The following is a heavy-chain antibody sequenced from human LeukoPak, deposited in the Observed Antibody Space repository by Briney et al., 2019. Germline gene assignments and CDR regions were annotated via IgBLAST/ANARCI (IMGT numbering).Heavy chain of an antibody. CDR2: ISAYNGNT. CDR1: GYTFTSYG. V-gene: IGHV1-18*01. Sequence: VASVKVSCKASGYTFTSYGISWVRQAPGQGLEWMGWISAYNGNTNYAQKLQGRDTMTTDTSTSTAYMELRSLRSDDTAVYYCARVGSSSWHGRRFDYWGQGTLVTVSS. D-gene: IGHD6-13*01. CDR3: ARVGSSSWHGRRFDY. J-gene: IGHJ4*02.